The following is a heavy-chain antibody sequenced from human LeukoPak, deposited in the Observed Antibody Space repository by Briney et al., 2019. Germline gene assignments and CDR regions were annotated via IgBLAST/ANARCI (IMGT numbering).Heavy chain of an antibody. CDR1: GVSISIYY. V-gene: IGHV4-59*01. CDR2: IYNSEST. J-gene: IGHJ5*02. D-gene: IGHD6-6*01. Sequence: SETLSLTCTVSGVSISIYYWCWIRQPPGKGLEWIGYIYNSESTYYNPSLKSRVTISLDTSKNQLSLRLNSVTAADTAVYYCARVKGSNWFDPWGQGTLVTVSS. CDR3: ARVKGSNWFDP.